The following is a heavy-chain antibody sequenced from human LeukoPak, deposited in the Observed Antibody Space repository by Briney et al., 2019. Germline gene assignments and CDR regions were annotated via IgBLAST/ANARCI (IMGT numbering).Heavy chain of an antibody. CDR3: ARDSPFFDY. CDR2: ISYDGSNK. CDR1: GFTFSSYA. Sequence: PGGSLRLSCAASGFTFSSYAMHWVRQAPGKGLEWVAVISYDGSNKYYADSVKGRFTISRDNSKNTLYLQMNSLRAEDTAVYYCARDSPFFDYWGQGTLVTVSS. J-gene: IGHJ4*02. V-gene: IGHV3-30*04.